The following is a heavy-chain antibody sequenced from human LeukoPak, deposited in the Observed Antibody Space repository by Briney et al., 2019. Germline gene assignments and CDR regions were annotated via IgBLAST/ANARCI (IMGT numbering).Heavy chain of an antibody. CDR3: AKVGDGWYEVDY. D-gene: IGHD5-24*01. J-gene: IGHJ4*02. Sequence: GGSLRLSCAASGFTFGTYGMHWVREAPGKGLDWVAFIRYDGSEGYYADSVKDRFTVSRDNSKNRMYLQMNSLRAEDTAIYYCAKVGDGWYEVDYWGQGTLVTVSS. CDR2: IRYDGSEG. CDR1: GFTFGTYG. V-gene: IGHV3-30*02.